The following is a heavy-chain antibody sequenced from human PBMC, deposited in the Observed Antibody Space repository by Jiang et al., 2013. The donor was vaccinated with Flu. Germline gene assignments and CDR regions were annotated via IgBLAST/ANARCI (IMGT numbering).Heavy chain of an antibody. J-gene: IGHJ4*02. CDR2: IYYSGST. CDR3: ATSSTWRKYYFDY. Sequence: GPGLVKPSETLSLMCTVSGGSISGSNYYWGWVRQAPGKGLEWIGSIYYSGSTYYNPSVKSRVTMSVDTSKNQFSLKLSSVTAAETAVYYCATSSTWRKYYFDYWGRGTLVTVSS. CDR1: GGSISGSNYY. V-gene: IGHV4-39*01. D-gene: IGHD2-2*01.